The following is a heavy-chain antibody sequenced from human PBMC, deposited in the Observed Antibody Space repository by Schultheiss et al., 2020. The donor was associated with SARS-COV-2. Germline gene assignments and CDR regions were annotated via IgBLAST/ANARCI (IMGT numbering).Heavy chain of an antibody. CDR2: IYYSGST. Sequence: SETLSLTCTVSGDSITRSYYYWAWIRQPPGKGLEWIGSIYYSGSTYYNPSLKSRVTISVDTSKNQFSLKLSSVTAADTAVYYCARGNGYYDFWSGYYTRENWFDPWGQGTLVTVSS. CDR1: GDSITRSYYY. CDR3: ARGNGYYDFWSGYYTRENWFDP. J-gene: IGHJ5*02. D-gene: IGHD3-3*01. V-gene: IGHV4-39*01.